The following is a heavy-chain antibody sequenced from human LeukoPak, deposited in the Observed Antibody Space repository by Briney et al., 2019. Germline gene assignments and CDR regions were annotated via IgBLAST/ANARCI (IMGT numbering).Heavy chain of an antibody. Sequence: PGGSLRLSCAASGFTFDSYSMNWVRQAPGKGLEWVSSITSSSNYIYYADSVKGRFTISRDNSKNTLYLQMNSLRAEDTAVYYCARDQGLRPFDYWGQGTLVTVSS. CDR3: ARDQGLRPFDY. V-gene: IGHV3-21*01. CDR2: ITSSSNYI. J-gene: IGHJ4*02. CDR1: GFTFDSYS. D-gene: IGHD4-17*01.